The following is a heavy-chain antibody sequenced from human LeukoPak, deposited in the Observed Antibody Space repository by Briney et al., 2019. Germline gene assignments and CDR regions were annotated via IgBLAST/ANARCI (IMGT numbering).Heavy chain of an antibody. D-gene: IGHD2-2*01. V-gene: IGHV3-30*04. CDR3: ARDPIVVVPAAKRTNYYYYGMDV. CDR1: GFTFSSYA. CDR2: ISYDGSNK. J-gene: IGHJ6*02. Sequence: GRSLRLSCAASGFTFSSYAMHWVRQAPGKGLEWVAVISYDGSNKYYADSVKGRFTVSRDNAKNSLYLQMNSLRVEDTAVYYCARDPIVVVPAAKRTNYYYYGMDVWGQGTTVTVSS.